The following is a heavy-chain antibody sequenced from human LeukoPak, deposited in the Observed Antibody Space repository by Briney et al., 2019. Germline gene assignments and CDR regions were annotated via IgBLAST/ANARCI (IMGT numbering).Heavy chain of an antibody. Sequence: PGGSLRLSCATSGFIFSAYWMSWVRQAPGKGLEWVANIKQDGSEKYYVDSVKGRLTISRDNAKNSLDLQMNSLRAEDTAVYYCAKDRDDFWSGRFDYWGQGTLVTVSS. CDR2: IKQDGSEK. D-gene: IGHD3-3*01. J-gene: IGHJ4*02. CDR3: AKDRDDFWSGRFDY. CDR1: GFIFSAYW. V-gene: IGHV3-7*03.